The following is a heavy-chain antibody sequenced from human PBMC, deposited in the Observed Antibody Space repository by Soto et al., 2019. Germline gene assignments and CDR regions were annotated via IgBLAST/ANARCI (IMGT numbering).Heavy chain of an antibody. CDR1: GFTFFSYA. J-gene: IGHJ4*02. D-gene: IGHD6-6*01. CDR2: TGLNGRTT. V-gene: IGHV3-23*01. CDR3: ATVHSSSRSFDY. Sequence: EVQVLQSGGGLGQPGGSLRLSCAASGFTFFSYALRWVPQAPGKGLKWVSTTGLNGRTTYYADSVKGRFTVSRDNSKNTLDLQMSSLRAEDTAVYYCATVHSSSRSFDYWGQGTLVTVSS.